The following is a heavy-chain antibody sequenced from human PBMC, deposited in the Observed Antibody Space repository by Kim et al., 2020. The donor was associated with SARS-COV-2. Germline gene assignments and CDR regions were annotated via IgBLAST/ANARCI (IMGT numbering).Heavy chain of an antibody. CDR3: ARVLTSACSYFDY. CDR2: ISSSGSYI. D-gene: IGHD6-19*01. J-gene: IGHJ4*02. Sequence: GGSLRLSCATSGFTFSSYSMNWVRQSPGKGLEWISSISSSGSYINYADSMKGRFTISRDNARASLYLQMNSLRAEDTAVYYCARVLTSACSYFDYWGQGTLVTLSS. V-gene: IGHV3-21*01. CDR1: GFTFSSYS.